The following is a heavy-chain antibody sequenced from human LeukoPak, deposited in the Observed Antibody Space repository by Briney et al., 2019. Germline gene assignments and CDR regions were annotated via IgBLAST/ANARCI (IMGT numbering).Heavy chain of an antibody. V-gene: IGHV4-4*02. CDR1: GGSISSSNW. D-gene: IGHD6-13*01. Sequence: PSETLSLTCAVSGGSISSSNWWSWVRQPPGKGLEWIGEIYHSGSTYYNPSLKSRVTISVDTSKNQFSLKLSSVTAADTAVYYCARRIAAAGYFDYWGQGTLVTVSS. J-gene: IGHJ4*02. CDR2: IYHSGST. CDR3: ARRIAAAGYFDY.